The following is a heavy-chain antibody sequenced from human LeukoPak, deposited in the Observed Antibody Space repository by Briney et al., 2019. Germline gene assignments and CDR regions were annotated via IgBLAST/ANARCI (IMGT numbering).Heavy chain of an antibody. CDR2: IYSGGST. CDR1: GFTVSSNY. Sequence: GGSLRLSCAASGFTVSSNYMSWVRQAPGKGLEWVSVIYSGGSTYYADSVKGRFTISRDNSKNTLYLQMNSLRAEDTAVYYCVRGILTGYYTDAFDIWRQGTMVTVSS. CDR3: VRGILTGYYTDAFDI. V-gene: IGHV3-66*02. J-gene: IGHJ3*02. D-gene: IGHD3-9*01.